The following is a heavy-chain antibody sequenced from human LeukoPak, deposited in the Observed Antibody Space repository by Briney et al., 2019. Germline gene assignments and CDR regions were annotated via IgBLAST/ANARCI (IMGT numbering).Heavy chain of an antibody. V-gene: IGHV3-23*01. CDR3: AKNGPWDIVVVPAAQALDY. D-gene: IGHD2-2*01. CDR1: GFTFSNYA. J-gene: IGHJ4*02. Sequence: GGSLRLSCAASGFTFSNYAMSWVRQAPGKGLEWVSVISGSGGSTYYADFVKGLFTISRDNSKNTLYLQMNSLRAEDTAVYYCAKNGPWDIVVVPAAQALDYWGQGTLVTVSS. CDR2: ISGSGGST.